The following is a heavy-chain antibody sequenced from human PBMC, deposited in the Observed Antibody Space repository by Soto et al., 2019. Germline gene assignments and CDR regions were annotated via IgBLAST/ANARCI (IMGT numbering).Heavy chain of an antibody. D-gene: IGHD6-19*01. J-gene: IGHJ4*02. CDR3: ARDLRSGWYDY. V-gene: IGHV1-69*13. Sequence: SVKVSCKDSGGLFSSYAISWVRQAPGQGLEWMGGIIPVFGTAYYAQKFQGRVTITADESTNTAYMELSSLRSDDTAVYYCARDLRSGWYDYWGQGTLVTVSS. CDR2: IIPVFGTA. CDR1: GGLFSSYA.